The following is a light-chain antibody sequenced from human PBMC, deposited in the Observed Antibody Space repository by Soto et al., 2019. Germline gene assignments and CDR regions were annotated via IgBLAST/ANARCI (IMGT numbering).Light chain of an antibody. CDR2: TAS. CDR3: QQTYSGPLT. CDR1: QSISIY. V-gene: IGKV1-39*01. J-gene: IGKJ4*01. Sequence: DIQMTQSPSSLSASVGDRFTITCRASQSISIYLNWYQQKPGKAPKVLIYTASSLQSGVPSRFSGIGSGTDFTLSISSLQPEDFATYYCQQTYSGPLTFGGGTKVDIK.